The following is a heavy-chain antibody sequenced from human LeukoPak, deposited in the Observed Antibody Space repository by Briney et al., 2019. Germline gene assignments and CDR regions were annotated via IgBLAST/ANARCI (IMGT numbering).Heavy chain of an antibody. J-gene: IGHJ5*02. CDR1: GYTFTSYG. Sequence: GASVKVSCKASGYTFTSYGISWVRQAPGQGLEWMGWISAYNGNTNYAQKLQGRVTMTTDTSTSTAYMELRSLRSDDTAVYYCARDIVGYYGSTGFGFDPWGQGTLVTVSS. D-gene: IGHD3-22*01. CDR3: ARDIVGYYGSTGFGFDP. CDR2: ISAYNGNT. V-gene: IGHV1-18*01.